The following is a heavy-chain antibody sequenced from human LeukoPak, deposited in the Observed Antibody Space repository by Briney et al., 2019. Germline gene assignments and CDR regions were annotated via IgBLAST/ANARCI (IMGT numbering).Heavy chain of an antibody. CDR1: GGTFSSYA. D-gene: IGHD3-22*01. CDR2: IIPIFGTA. CDR3: ARTVGVVAQTGGAFDI. Sequence: SAKVSCKASGGTFSSYAISWVRQAPGQGLEWMGRIIPIFGTANYAQKFQGRVTITTDESTSTAYMELSSLRSEDTAVYYCARTVGVVAQTGGAFDIWGQGTMVTVSS. J-gene: IGHJ3*02. V-gene: IGHV1-69*05.